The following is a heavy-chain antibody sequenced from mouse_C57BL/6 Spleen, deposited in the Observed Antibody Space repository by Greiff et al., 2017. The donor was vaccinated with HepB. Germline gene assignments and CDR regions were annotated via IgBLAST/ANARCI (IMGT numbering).Heavy chain of an antibody. CDR3: ARGRDYGSSYWYFDV. V-gene: IGHV1-69*01. J-gene: IGHJ1*03. Sequence: VKLQQPGAELVMPGASVKLSCKASGYTFTSYWMHWVKQRPGQGLEWIGEIDPSDSYTNYNQKFKGKSTLTVDKSSSTAYMQLSSLTSEDSAVYYCARGRDYGSSYWYFDVWGTGTTVTVSS. CDR1: GYTFTSYW. CDR2: IDPSDSYT. D-gene: IGHD1-1*01.